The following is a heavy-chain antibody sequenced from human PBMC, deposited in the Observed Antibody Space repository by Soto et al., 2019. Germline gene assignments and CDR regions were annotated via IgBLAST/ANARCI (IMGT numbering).Heavy chain of an antibody. J-gene: IGHJ4*02. V-gene: IGHV3-33*01. Sequence: QVQLVESGGGVVQPGRSLRLSCAASGFTFSSYGMHWVRQAPGKGLEWVAVIWYDGSNKYYADSVKGRFTISRDNSKNTRYLQMNSLRAEDTAVYYCARDQYDYVWGSYPLGDYWGQGTLVTVSS. D-gene: IGHD3-16*02. CDR3: ARDQYDYVWGSYPLGDY. CDR1: GFTFSSYG. CDR2: IWYDGSNK.